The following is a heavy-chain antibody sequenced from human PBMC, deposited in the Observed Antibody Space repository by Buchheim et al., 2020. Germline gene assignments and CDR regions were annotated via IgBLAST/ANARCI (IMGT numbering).Heavy chain of an antibody. CDR2: IWYDGSNK. J-gene: IGHJ4*02. CDR3: ARDLDMYDILTGYNDY. Sequence: QVQLVESGGGVVQPGRSLRLSCAASGFTFSSYGMHWVRQAPGKGLEWVAVIWYDGSNKYYADSVKGRFTISRDNSKNTLYLQMNSLRAEDTAVYYCARDLDMYDILTGYNDYWGQGTL. D-gene: IGHD3-9*01. V-gene: IGHV3-33*01. CDR1: GFTFSSYG.